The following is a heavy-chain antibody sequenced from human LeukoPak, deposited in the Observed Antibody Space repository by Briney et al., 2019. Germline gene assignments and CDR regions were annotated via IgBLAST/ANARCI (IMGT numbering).Heavy chain of an antibody. D-gene: IGHD3-16*01. Sequence: QPGGSLRLSCAASGFTVSSNYMSWVRQAPGKGLEWVSVIYSGGSTYYADSVKGRFTISRDNSKNTLYLQMNSLRAEDTAVYYCSASWGPGGRDYFDYWGQGTLVTVSS. CDR2: IYSGGST. CDR3: SASWGPGGRDYFDY. V-gene: IGHV3-53*01. CDR1: GFTVSSNY. J-gene: IGHJ4*02.